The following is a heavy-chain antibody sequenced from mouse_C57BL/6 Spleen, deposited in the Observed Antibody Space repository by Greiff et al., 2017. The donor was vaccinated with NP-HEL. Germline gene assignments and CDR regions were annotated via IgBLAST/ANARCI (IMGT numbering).Heavy chain of an antibody. V-gene: IGHV5-17*01. CDR3: AGGSYKWYFDV. D-gene: IGHD1-1*01. CDR1: GFTFSDYG. CDR2: ISSGSSTN. J-gene: IGHJ1*03. Sequence: EVKLVESGGGLVKPGGSLKLSCAASGFTFSDYGMHWVRQAPEKGLEWVAYISSGSSTNYYADTVKGRFTISRDNAKNTLFMQMTSLSSEDSAMYYCAGGSYKWYFDVWGTGTTVTVSS.